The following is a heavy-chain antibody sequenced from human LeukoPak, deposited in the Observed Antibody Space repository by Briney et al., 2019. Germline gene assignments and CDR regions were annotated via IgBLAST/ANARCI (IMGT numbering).Heavy chain of an antibody. CDR3: AKAGTTGIHHWFDP. D-gene: IGHD1-1*01. CDR2: IDYSGHT. CDR1: GASISSSSKADYFF. J-gene: IGHJ5*02. V-gene: IGHV4-39*01. Sequence: SETLSLTCTVSGASISSSSKADYFFWGWIRQAPGKGLEWIGSIDYSGHTYYNPSLKTRATISVDTPKNQFSLSLRSVTAADTAVYYCAKAGTTGIHHWFDPWGQGHLVTVSS.